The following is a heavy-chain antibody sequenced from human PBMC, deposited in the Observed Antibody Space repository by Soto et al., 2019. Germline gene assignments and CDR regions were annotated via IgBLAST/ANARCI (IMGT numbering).Heavy chain of an antibody. J-gene: IGHJ6*02. CDR2: IYSGGST. CDR1: GFTVSSNY. CDR3: AREDIVLVPAAIGYYYYVMDV. Sequence: GGSLRLSCAASGFTVSSNYMSWVRQAPGKGLEWVSVIYSGGSTYYADSVKGRFTISRDNSKNTLYLQMNSLRAEDTAVYYCAREDIVLVPAAIGYYYYVMDVWGQGTTVTVSS. D-gene: IGHD2-2*02. V-gene: IGHV3-53*01.